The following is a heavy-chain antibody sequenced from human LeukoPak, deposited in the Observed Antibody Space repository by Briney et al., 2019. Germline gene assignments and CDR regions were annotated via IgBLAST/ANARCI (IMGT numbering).Heavy chain of an antibody. D-gene: IGHD2-21*02. CDR2: ISYDGSNK. Sequence: GGSLRLSCAASGLTFSTYAMHWVRQASDKGLEWVAVISYDGSNKYYADSVKGRFTISRDNSKNTLYLQMNSLRAEDTAVYYCARAPGVTAPPFDNWGQGTLVTVPS. CDR1: GLTFSTYA. V-gene: IGHV3-30-3*01. CDR3: ARAPGVTAPPFDN. J-gene: IGHJ4*02.